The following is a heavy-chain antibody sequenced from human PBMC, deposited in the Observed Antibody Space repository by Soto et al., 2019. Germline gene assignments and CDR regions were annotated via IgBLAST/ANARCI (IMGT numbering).Heavy chain of an antibody. Sequence: SETLSLSCGVSSGSISSRNWWSWVRQPPGKGLEWIGEISHSGRTNYNPSLEGRVTMSVDKSRNQFYLKLNFVTAADTAVYYCATQTYSYNWHHWGQGTLVTVSS. V-gene: IGHV4-4*02. J-gene: IGHJ5*02. CDR3: ATQTYSYNWHH. CDR1: SGSISSRNW. CDR2: ISHSGRT. D-gene: IGHD1-1*01.